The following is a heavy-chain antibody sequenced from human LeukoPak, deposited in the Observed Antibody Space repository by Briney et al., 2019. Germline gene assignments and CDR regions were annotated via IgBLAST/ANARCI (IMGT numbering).Heavy chain of an antibody. CDR2: IYHSGST. D-gene: IGHD5-18*01. V-gene: IGHV4-30-2*01. CDR3: ARAQLWLGVFDY. Sequence: PSQTLSLTCTVSGGSISSGGYYWSWIRQPPGKGLEWIGYIYHSGSTYYNPSLKSRVTISVDRSKNQFSLKLSSVTAADTAVYYCARAQLWLGVFDYWGQGTLVTVSS. CDR1: GGSISSGGYY. J-gene: IGHJ4*02.